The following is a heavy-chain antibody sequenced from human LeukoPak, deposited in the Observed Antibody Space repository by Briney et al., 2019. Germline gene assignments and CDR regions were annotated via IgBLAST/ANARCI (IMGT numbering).Heavy chain of an antibody. V-gene: IGHV3-9*01. CDR2: ISWNSGSI. Sequence: GGSLRLSCVASGFIFNSYAMNWVRQAPGKGLEWVPGISWNSGSIGYADSVKGRFTISRDNAKNSLYLQMNSLRAEDTALYYCAKGRSSSWYAPSLDYWGQGTLVTVSS. J-gene: IGHJ4*02. CDR1: GFIFNSYA. D-gene: IGHD6-13*01. CDR3: AKGRSSSWYAPSLDY.